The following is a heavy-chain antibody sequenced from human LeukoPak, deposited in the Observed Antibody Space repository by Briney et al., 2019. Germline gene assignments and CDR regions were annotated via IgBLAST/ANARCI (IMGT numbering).Heavy chain of an antibody. Sequence: SETLSLTCTVSGGSINDHAWCGIRQPPGRGLEWIGCVYYTGSSKYNASLKSRLTISTDTSNNPLSLKVTSVTAADTAIYSCASFSRIASAGAYSYHSLDIWGQGTTVTVSS. D-gene: IGHD6-13*01. J-gene: IGHJ6*02. CDR1: GGSINDHA. CDR3: ASFSRIASAGAYSYHSLDI. V-gene: IGHV4-59*11. CDR2: VYYTGSS.